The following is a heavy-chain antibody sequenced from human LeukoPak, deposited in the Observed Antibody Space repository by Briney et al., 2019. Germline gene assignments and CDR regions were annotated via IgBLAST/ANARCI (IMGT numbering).Heavy chain of an antibody. Sequence: HPGGSLRLSCAASGFTFSSYAMSWVRQAPGKGLEWVSAISGSGGSTYYADSVKGRFTISRDNSKNTLYLQMNSLRAEDTAVYYCAKDPNSSSSSLVDYWGQGTLVTVCS. J-gene: IGHJ4*02. CDR1: GFTFSSYA. CDR2: ISGSGGST. CDR3: AKDPNSSSSSLVDY. V-gene: IGHV3-23*01. D-gene: IGHD6-6*01.